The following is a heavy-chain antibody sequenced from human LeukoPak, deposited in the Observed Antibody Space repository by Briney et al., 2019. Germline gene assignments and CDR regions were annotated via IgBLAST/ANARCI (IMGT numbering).Heavy chain of an antibody. D-gene: IGHD6-19*01. J-gene: IGHJ4*02. CDR3: ASRTYSGWYVY. CDR2: IYYSGST. CDR1: GGTISSYF. V-gene: IGHV4-59*01. Sequence: SETLSLTCAASGGTISSYFWRWIRQPPGKGLEWIGYIYYSGSTNYNPSLKSRVTISLDTSKNQFTLKLSSVTAADTAVYYCASRTYSGWYVYWGQGTLVTVSS.